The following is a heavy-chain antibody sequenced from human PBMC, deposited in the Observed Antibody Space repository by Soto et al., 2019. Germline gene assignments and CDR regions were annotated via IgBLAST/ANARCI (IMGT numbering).Heavy chain of an antibody. CDR3: ATAYIVATNHVGFWFDP. J-gene: IGHJ5*02. V-gene: IGHV1-24*01. Sequence: ASVKVSCKVSGYTLTELSMHWVRQAPGKGLEWMGGFDPEDGETIYAQKFQGRVTMTEDTSTDTAYMELSSLRSEDTAVYYCATAYIVATNHVGFWFDPWGQGTLVTVSS. CDR1: GYTLTELS. CDR2: FDPEDGET. D-gene: IGHD5-12*01.